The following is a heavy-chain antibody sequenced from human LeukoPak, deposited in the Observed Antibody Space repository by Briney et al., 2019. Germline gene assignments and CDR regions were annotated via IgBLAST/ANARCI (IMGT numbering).Heavy chain of an antibody. CDR3: ARNSGSHWPPDAFDI. D-gene: IGHD1-26*01. J-gene: IGHJ3*02. CDR1: GGSISSSSYY. V-gene: IGHV4-39*01. CDR2: IYYSGST. Sequence: SETLSLTCTVSGGSISSSSYYWGWIRQPPGKGLEWIGSIYYSGSTYYNPSLRSRVTISVDTSKNQFSLKLSSVTAADTAVYYCARNSGSHWPPDAFDIWGQGAMVTVSS.